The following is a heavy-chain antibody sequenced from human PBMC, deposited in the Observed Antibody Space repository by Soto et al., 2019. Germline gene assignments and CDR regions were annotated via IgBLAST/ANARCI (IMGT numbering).Heavy chain of an antibody. CDR1: GYTFTKFH. J-gene: IGHJ4*02. D-gene: IGHD3-16*01. CDR2: IDPSGGVT. V-gene: IGHV1-46*01. Sequence: QVQLIQFGAEVKKPGASVKVSCRASGYTFTKFHIHWVRQAPGQGLEWMGMIDPSGGVTRDAQRFQGRITMASDTSTSSVYMELRGLTSEDTVVYYCARDVSGHDNYETIGYSFDHWGPGTLVTVSS. CDR3: ARDVSGHDNYETIGYSFDH.